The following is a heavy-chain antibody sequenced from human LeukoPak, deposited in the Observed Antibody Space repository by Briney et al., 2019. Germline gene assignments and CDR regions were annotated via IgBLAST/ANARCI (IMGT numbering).Heavy chain of an antibody. D-gene: IGHD3-10*01. Sequence: GSLRLSCAASGFTVSSNYMSWVRQAPGKGLEWVAIIYSGGSTNYADSVKGRFSISRDNSKNTLYVQMNSLRVEDTAVYYCASGSGSYRTPYYYMDVWGKGTTVTVSS. CDR3: ASGSGSYRTPYYYMDV. J-gene: IGHJ6*03. V-gene: IGHV3-53*01. CDR1: GFTVSSNY. CDR2: IYSGGST.